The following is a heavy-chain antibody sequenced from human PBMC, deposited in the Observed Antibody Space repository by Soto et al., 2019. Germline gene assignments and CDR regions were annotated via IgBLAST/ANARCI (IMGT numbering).Heavy chain of an antibody. V-gene: IGHV4-4*02. CDR2: IYHSGTT. J-gene: IGHJ4*02. Sequence: PSETLSLTCTVSGASITGSDWWSWVRQTPEKGLEWIGEIYHSGTTNYHPSLKSRVTISQDKSKSQFSLNLTSVTAADTAVYSCVRMSVVGYFDYWGRGSLVTVSS. CDR1: GASITGSDW. D-gene: IGHD3-22*01. CDR3: VRMSVVGYFDY.